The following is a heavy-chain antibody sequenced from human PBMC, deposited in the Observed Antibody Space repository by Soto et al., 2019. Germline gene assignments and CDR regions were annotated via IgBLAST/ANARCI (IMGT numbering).Heavy chain of an antibody. CDR2: INPYSGKA. J-gene: IGHJ4*02. CDR3: ARYVFGYFDY. V-gene: IGHV1-18*04. CDR1: GYTFPTFG. D-gene: IGHD3-10*01. Sequence: ASVKVSCKASGYTFPTFGISWVRQAPGQGLEWMGSINPYSGKANYPRKFQGRITMTTDTSTSTAYMELRSLRSDDTAVYHCARYVFGYFDYWGRGTLVTVSS.